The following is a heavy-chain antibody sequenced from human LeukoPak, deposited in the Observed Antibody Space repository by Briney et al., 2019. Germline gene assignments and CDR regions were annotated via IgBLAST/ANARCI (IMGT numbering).Heavy chain of an antibody. J-gene: IGHJ6*02. CDR1: GGSISSYY. CDR2: IYTSGST. V-gene: IGHV4-4*07. D-gene: IGHD3-10*01. Sequence: PSETLSLTCTVFGGSISSYYWSWIRQPAGKGREWIGRIYTSGSTNYNPSLKSRVTMSVDTSKNQFSLKLSSVTAADTAVYYCARDGFGARYYYGMDVWGQGTTVTVSS. CDR3: ARDGFGARYYYGMDV.